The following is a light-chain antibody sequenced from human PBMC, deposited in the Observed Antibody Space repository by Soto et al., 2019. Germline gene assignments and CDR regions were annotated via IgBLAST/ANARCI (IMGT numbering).Light chain of an antibody. CDR2: SNN. CDR1: SSNIGSNY. V-gene: IGLV1-47*02. CDR3: AAWDDSLSGYVV. Sequence: QSVLTQPPSASGTPGQRDTISCSGSSSNIGSNYVYWYQQLPGTAPKLIIYSNNQRPSGVPDRFSGSKSGTSASLAISGLLSEDEADYDCAAWDDSLSGYVVFGGGTKLAVL. J-gene: IGLJ2*01.